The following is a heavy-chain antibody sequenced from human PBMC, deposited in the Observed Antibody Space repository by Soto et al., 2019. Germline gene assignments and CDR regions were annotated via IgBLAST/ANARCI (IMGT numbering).Heavy chain of an antibody. D-gene: IGHD3-22*01. CDR1: GGTFSSYA. CDR2: IIPIFGTA. V-gene: IGHV1-69*01. J-gene: IGHJ1*01. CDR3: AIRRRYYDSSGYSEYFQH. Sequence: QVQLVQSGAEVKKPGSSVKVSCKASGGTFSSYAISWVRQAPGQGLEWMGGIIPIFGTANYAQKFQGRVTITADESTSTAYMELSSLRSEDTAVYYCAIRRRYYDSSGYSEYFQHWGQGTLVTFSS.